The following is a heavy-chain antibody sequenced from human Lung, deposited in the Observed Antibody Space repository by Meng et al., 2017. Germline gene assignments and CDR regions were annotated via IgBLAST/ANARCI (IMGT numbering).Heavy chain of an antibody. V-gene: IGHV3-73*01. CDR1: GYNFPEYY. CDR3: TIYTSGHI. J-gene: IGHJ3*02. Sequence: VHVVKSCGEVKKLGDQGKVSFQPSGYNFPEYYIHWVRRAPVQGLEWMGRIETKPNNYATSYAASVRGRFTISRDDSKNTAYLEMNSLKTEDTALYYCTIYTSGHIWGQGTMVTVSS. D-gene: IGHD6-19*01. CDR2: IETKPNNYAT.